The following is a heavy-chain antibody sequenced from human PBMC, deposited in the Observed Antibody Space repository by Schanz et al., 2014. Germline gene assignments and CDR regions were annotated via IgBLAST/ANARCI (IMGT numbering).Heavy chain of an antibody. D-gene: IGHD1-20*01. CDR3: ARRITGTHHNPYYHGMDV. Sequence: EEQLVESGGGLVQPGRSLRLSCAASGFTFDEYGMHWVRQAPGKGLEWVSGISWNGGFIAYGDAVKGRFTISRDNSKNALYLQMNSLRAEDTAVYYCARRITGTHHNPYYHGMDVWGQGTTVTVSS. J-gene: IGHJ6*02. CDR2: ISWNGGFI. V-gene: IGHV3-9*01. CDR1: GFTFDEYG.